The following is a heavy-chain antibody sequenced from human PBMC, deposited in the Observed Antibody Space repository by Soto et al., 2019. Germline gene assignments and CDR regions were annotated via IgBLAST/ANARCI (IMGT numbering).Heavy chain of an antibody. Sequence: QVQLVESGGGVVQPGRSLRLSCTASGFTFSFYGMHWVRQAPGKGLEWVAVISYDGTIKYYADSVKGRFTISRDNSKDTLSLQMISLRTEDTAVYYCAKANITGTNFYYYGMDVWGQGTTVTVSS. J-gene: IGHJ6*02. V-gene: IGHV3-30*18. D-gene: IGHD1-20*01. CDR3: AKANITGTNFYYYGMDV. CDR1: GFTFSFYG. CDR2: ISYDGTIK.